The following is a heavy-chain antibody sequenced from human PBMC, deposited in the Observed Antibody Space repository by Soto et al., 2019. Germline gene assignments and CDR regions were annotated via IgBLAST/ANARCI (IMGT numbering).Heavy chain of an antibody. D-gene: IGHD3-22*01. CDR1: GGSISSYY. Sequence: SETQSLTSTVSGGSISSYYWSWIRQPPGKGLEWIGYIYYSGSTNYNPSLKSRVTISVDTSKNQFSLKLSSVTAADTAVYYCARGKTYYYDSSGYHFDYWGQGTLVTVSS. J-gene: IGHJ4*02. CDR2: IYYSGST. V-gene: IGHV4-59*01. CDR3: ARGKTYYYDSSGYHFDY.